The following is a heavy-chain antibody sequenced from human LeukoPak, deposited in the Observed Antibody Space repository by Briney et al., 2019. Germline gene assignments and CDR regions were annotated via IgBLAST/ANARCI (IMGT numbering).Heavy chain of an antibody. V-gene: IGHV2-70*04. CDR1: GFSLNTDGVR. Sequence: SGPTLVNPTQTLTLTCTFSGFSLNTDGVRVHWIRQSPGKALEWLARIDWDDDKFYSASLKTRLTLPKDTSKNQVVLTMTNMDPVDTATYYCARTRLGNSPTWFDYWGQGTRITVSS. D-gene: IGHD4-11*01. CDR2: IDWDDDK. CDR3: ARTRLGNSPTWFDY. J-gene: IGHJ4*02.